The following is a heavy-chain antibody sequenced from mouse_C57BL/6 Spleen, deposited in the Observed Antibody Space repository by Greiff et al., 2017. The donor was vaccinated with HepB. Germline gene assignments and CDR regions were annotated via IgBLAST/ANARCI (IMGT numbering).Heavy chain of an antibody. V-gene: IGHV5-12*01. CDR2: ISNGGGST. J-gene: IGHJ3*01. Sequence: EVKVEESGGGLVQPGGSLKLSCAASGFTFSDYYMYWVRQTPEKRLEWVAYISNGGGSTYYPDTVKGRFTISRDNAKNTLYLQMSRLKSEDTAMYYCARQAKEAWFAYWGQGTLVTVSA. D-gene: IGHD1-2*01. CDR1: GFTFSDYY. CDR3: ARQAKEAWFAY.